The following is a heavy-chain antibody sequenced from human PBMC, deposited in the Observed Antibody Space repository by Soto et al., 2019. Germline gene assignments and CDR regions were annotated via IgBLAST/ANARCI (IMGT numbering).Heavy chain of an antibody. CDR2: IYYSGST. V-gene: IGHV4-31*03. CDR3: ARAGLEWLTRPRRPHPGFFDY. D-gene: IGHD3-3*01. CDR1: GGSISSGGYY. Sequence: QVQLQESGPGLVKPSQTLSLTCTVSGGSISSGGYYWSWIRQHPGKGLEWIGYIYYSGSTYYNPSLKSRVTISVDTSKNQFSLKLSSVTAADTAVYYCARAGLEWLTRPRRPHPGFFDYWGQGTLVTVSS. J-gene: IGHJ4*02.